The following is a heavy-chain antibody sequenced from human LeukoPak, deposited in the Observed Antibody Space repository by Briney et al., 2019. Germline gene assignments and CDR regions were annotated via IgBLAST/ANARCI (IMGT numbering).Heavy chain of an antibody. D-gene: IGHD3-10*01. Sequence: GGVLRLSCAASGFTFSSYSMNWVRQAPGKGLEWVSSISSSSSYIYYADSVKGRFTISRDNAKNSLYLQMNSLRAEDTAVYYCARDHSSAKGDYWGQGTLVTVSS. CDR1: GFTFSSYS. J-gene: IGHJ4*02. V-gene: IGHV3-21*01. CDR2: ISSSSSYI. CDR3: ARDHSSAKGDY.